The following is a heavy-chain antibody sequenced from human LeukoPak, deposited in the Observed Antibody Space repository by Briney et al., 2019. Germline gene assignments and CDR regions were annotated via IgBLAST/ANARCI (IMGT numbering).Heavy chain of an antibody. CDR1: GYTFTSYG. CDR3: AKQGPYCSSTSCSSGHFDY. Sequence: SVKVSCKASGYTFTSYGISWVRQAPGQGLEWMGGIIPIFGTANYAQKFQGRVTITTDKSTSTAYMELSSLRSEDTAVYYCAKQGPYCSSTSCSSGHFDYWGQGTLVTVSS. J-gene: IGHJ4*02. D-gene: IGHD2-2*01. CDR2: IIPIFGTA. V-gene: IGHV1-69*05.